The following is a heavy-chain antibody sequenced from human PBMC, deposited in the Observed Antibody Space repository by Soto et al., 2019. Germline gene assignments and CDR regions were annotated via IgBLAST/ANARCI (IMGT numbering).Heavy chain of an antibody. CDR2: IHYSGST. V-gene: IGHV4-59*11. CDR3: TGGGPGHPFDY. CDR1: GVSITSHY. Sequence: SETLSLTCTVSGVSITSHYWTWIRQPPGKGLEWIGNIHYSGSTNYSPSLKSRVIISVDTSENQSSLRLSSVTTADTAVYYCTGGGPGHPFDYWGQGTLVTVSS. D-gene: IGHD7-27*01. J-gene: IGHJ4*02.